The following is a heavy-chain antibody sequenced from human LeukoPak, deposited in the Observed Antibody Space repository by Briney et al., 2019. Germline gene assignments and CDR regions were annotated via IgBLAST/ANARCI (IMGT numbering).Heavy chain of an antibody. D-gene: IGHD1-26*01. V-gene: IGHV4-4*07. CDR1: GGSISGYF. J-gene: IGHJ4*02. CDR3: AGELAGSGSYRSLDY. CDR2: IYTSGIS. Sequence: PSETLSLTCNVSGGSISGYFWSWIRQPAEKGLEWIGRIYTSGISNYNPSLKSRVIMSVDTSKNHFSLNLTSVTAADTAVYYCAGELAGSGSYRSLDYWGRGTLVTVSS.